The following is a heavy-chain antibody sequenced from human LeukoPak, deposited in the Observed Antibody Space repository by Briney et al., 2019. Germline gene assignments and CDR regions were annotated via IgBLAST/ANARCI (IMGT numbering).Heavy chain of an antibody. D-gene: IGHD5-18*01. CDR3: ARGYRGRWGYSYDSTVNYYYYYMDV. J-gene: IGHJ6*03. V-gene: IGHV4-39*07. CDR1: GGSIGSSSYY. CDR2: IYYSGST. Sequence: PSETLSLTCTVSGGSIGSSSYYWGWIRQPPGKGLEWIGSIYYSGSTYYNPSLKSRVTISVDTPKNQFSLKLSSVTAADTAVYYCARGYRGRWGYSYDSTVNYYYYYMDVWGKGTTVTVSS.